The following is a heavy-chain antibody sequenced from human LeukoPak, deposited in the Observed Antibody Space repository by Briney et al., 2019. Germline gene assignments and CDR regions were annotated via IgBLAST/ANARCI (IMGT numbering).Heavy chain of an antibody. J-gene: IGHJ4*02. CDR1: GFTFSSSA. CDR2: ISGSGSGGST. Sequence: GGSLRLSCAASGFTFSSSAMSWVRQAPGKGLEWVSNISGSGSGGSTYYADSVKGRFTISRDNSKNTLYLQMNSLRDEDTAVYYCARLPELPGFGDYWGQGTLVTVSS. CDR3: ARLPELPGFGDY. V-gene: IGHV3-23*01. D-gene: IGHD2-21*01.